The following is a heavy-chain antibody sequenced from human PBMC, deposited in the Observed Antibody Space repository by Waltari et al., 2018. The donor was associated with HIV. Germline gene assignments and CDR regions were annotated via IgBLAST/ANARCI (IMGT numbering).Heavy chain of an antibody. V-gene: IGHV4-34*02. CDR2: ISHSGST. Sequence: QVQLQQFGAGLLTPSETLFLTCGVYGGSFIGYYWSWIRQPPTTGLEWIGEISHSGSTNYNPSLKSRVIISVDTSKNQFSLKLNSVTAADTAVYFCASAPPYSFGSGSPRKYFLFWGQGTLVTVSS. CDR1: GGSFIGYY. J-gene: IGHJ4*02. CDR3: ASAPPYSFGSGSPRKYFLF. D-gene: IGHD3-10*01.